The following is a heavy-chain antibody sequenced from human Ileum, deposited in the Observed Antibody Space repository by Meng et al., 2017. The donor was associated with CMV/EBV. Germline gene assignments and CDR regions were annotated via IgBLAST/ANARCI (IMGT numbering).Heavy chain of an antibody. D-gene: IGHD1-14*01. CDR1: GFTLSNYW. Sequence: QLGASGGGLVQPGGSLRLSCSASGFTLSNYWMQWVRQAPGKGLVWVASISFDGSSTNYADSVKGRFTMSRDNAKNTMYLQMNSVRVDDTAMYYCARTNNADYWGQGTLVTVSS. V-gene: IGHV3-74*01. J-gene: IGHJ4*02. CDR2: ISFDGSST. CDR3: ARTNNADY.